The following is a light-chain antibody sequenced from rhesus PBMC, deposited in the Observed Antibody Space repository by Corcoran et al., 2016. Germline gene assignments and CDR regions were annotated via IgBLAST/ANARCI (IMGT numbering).Light chain of an antibody. Sequence: QSALTQPPSVSKSLGQSVTISCTGTTSDSGTYNAVSWYQQHSGTAPRLLIYDVTKRPSGVSNRFSGSKSGNTASLTISGLQAEDESDYYCCSYRSGSTSYIFGGGTRLSVL. V-gene: IGLV2S9*01. J-gene: IGLJ1*01. CDR3: CSYRSGSTSYI. CDR1: TSDSGTYNA. CDR2: DVT.